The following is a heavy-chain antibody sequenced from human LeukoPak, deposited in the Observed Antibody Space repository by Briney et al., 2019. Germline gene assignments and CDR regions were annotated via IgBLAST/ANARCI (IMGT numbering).Heavy chain of an antibody. CDR2: INPNSGGT. V-gene: IGHV1-2*02. J-gene: IGHJ5*02. Sequence: GASVKVSCKASGYTFTGYYMHWVRQAPGQGLEWSGWINPNSGGTNYAQKFQGRVTMTRDTSISTAYMELSRLRSDDTAVYYCARDGYSYGYNWSGPWGQGTLVTVSS. CDR3: ARDGYSYGYNWSGP. D-gene: IGHD5-18*01. CDR1: GYTFTGYY.